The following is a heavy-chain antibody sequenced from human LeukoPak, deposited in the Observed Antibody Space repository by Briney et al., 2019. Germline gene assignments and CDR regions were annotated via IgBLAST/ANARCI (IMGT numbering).Heavy chain of an antibody. CDR1: GFTFDDYG. D-gene: IGHD3-22*01. CDR3: ARAYDSSGYIGSFDY. CDR2: INWNGGST. Sequence: GSLRLSCAASGFTFDDYGMSWVRQTPGKGLEWVSGINWNGGSTGYADSVKGRFTISRDNAKNSLYLQMNSLRAEDTALYYCARAYDSSGYIGSFDYWGQGTLVTVSS. J-gene: IGHJ4*02. V-gene: IGHV3-20*04.